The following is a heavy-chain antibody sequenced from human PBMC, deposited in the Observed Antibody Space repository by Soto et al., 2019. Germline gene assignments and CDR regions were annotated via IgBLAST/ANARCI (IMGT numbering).Heavy chain of an antibody. J-gene: IGHJ6*03. CDR2: ISSSGGST. Sequence: PGGSLRLSCAASGFTFSNYAMSWVRQAPGKELEWVSSISSSGGSTDYADSVKGRFTISRDNSKNTLYLQMNSLRAEDTAVYYCAKDLKNYYDFWSGYPYYYYYYMDVWGKGTTVTVSS. V-gene: IGHV3-23*01. D-gene: IGHD3-3*01. CDR3: AKDLKNYYDFWSGYPYYYYYYMDV. CDR1: GFTFSNYA.